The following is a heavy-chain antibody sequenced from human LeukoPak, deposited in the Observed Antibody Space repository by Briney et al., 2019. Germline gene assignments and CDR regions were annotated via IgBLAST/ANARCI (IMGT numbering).Heavy chain of an antibody. J-gene: IGHJ4*02. CDR2: IYHSGTT. D-gene: IGHD3-16*02. CDR3: ARSSSRYFDY. Sequence: MTSETLSLTCTVSGGSISRGGNYWSWIRQHPGKGLEWIGYIYHSGTTFYNPSLKSRVSISVDTSKNQFSLNLSSVTAAYTAVYFCARSSSRYFDYWGQGTLVIVSS. CDR1: GGSISRGGNY. V-gene: IGHV4-31*03.